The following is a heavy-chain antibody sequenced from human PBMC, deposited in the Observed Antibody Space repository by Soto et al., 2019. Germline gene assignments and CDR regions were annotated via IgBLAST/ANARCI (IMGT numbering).Heavy chain of an antibody. J-gene: IGHJ3*02. Sequence: EVQLLESGGGLVQPGGSLRLSCAASGFTFSTYSMTWVRQAPGKGLEWVSTIRDSGHSTHYADSVRGRFAISRDNSKNTLFLQMNSLRAEDTAGYYCARVKAQILSSGWYGGDDIWGQGTMVTVSS. CDR3: ARVKAQILSSGWYGGDDI. CDR1: GFTFSTYS. D-gene: IGHD6-19*01. CDR2: IRDSGHST. V-gene: IGHV3-23*01.